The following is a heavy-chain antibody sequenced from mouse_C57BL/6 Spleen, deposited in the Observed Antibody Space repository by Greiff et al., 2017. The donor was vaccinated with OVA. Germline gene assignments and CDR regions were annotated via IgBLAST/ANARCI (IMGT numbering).Heavy chain of an antibody. D-gene: IGHD1-1*01. CDR2: INPGSGGT. CDR3: ARGYGSSLYWYFDV. J-gene: IGHJ1*03. Sequence: QVQLQQSGAELVRPGTSVKVSCKASGYAFTNYLIEWVKQRPGQGLEWIGVINPGSGGTNYNEKFKGKATLTADKSSSTAYMQLSSLTSEDSAVYFCARGYGSSLYWYFDVWGTGTTVTVSS. V-gene: IGHV1-54*01. CDR1: GYAFTNYL.